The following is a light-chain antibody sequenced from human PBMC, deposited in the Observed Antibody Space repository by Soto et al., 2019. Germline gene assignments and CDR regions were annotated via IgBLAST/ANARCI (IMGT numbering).Light chain of an antibody. J-gene: IGLJ1*01. V-gene: IGLV2-14*01. Sequence: QSALTQPASVSGSPCQSITISCTGTSSDVGGYNYVSWYQQHPGKAPKFMIYDVSNRPSGVSNRFSGSKSGNTASLTISGLQAEDEADYYCCSYTTSNTRQIVFGTGTKVTVL. CDR3: CSYTTSNTRQIV. CDR2: DVS. CDR1: SSDVGGYNY.